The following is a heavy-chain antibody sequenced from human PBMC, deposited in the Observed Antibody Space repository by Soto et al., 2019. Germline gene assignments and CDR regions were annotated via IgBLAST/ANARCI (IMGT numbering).Heavy chain of an antibody. D-gene: IGHD6-13*01. CDR2: IYYSGST. V-gene: IGHV4-59*01. CDR3: ARGFVYSSSRYYLYWFDA. J-gene: IGHJ5*02. Sequence: SETLSLTCTVSGGSISSYYWSWIRQPPGKGLEWIGYIYYSGSTNYNPSLKSRVTISVDTSKNQFSLKMSSVTAADTAVYYCARGFVYSSSRYYLYWFDAWGQGTLVTVSS. CDR1: GGSISSYY.